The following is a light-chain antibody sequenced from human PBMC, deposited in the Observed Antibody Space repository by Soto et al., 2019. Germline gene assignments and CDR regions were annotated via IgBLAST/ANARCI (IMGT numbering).Light chain of an antibody. CDR3: MQSIEYRT. V-gene: IGKV2D-29*01. CDR2: EVS. J-gene: IGKJ1*01. CDR1: QSLLHTDGRTY. Sequence: IVLTQTPISLSVTPGQPASISSKSSQSLLHTDGRTYLYRYLQKPGQPTRVLIYEVSNRFSGVRYRFSGGGSWTDFTLKISRVEAEDVGVYYCMQSIEYRTFGQGIRVDIK.